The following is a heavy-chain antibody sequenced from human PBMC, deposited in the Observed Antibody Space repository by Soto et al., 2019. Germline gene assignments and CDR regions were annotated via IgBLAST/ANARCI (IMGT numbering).Heavy chain of an antibody. J-gene: IGHJ4*02. CDR3: ARDYYDHAIDY. Sequence: SLTLSLPWTVAGVSIGNLYWSCLRQPQGKGLEWIGYIYYSGSTNYNPSLKSRVTISVDTSKNQFSLKLSSATAADTAVYYCARDYYDHAIDYWGQGTLVTSPQ. CDR2: IYYSGST. V-gene: IGHV4-59*11. D-gene: IGHD3-22*01. CDR1: GVSIGNLY.